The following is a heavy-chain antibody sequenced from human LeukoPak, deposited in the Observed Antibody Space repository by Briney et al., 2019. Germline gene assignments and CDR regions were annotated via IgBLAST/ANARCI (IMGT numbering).Heavy chain of an antibody. CDR1: GFSISNNA. V-gene: IGHV3-30*02. CDR2: IRYDGNNK. CDR3: AKGLGTRYYYYYMDV. J-gene: IGHJ6*03. Sequence: GGSLRLSCAASGFSISNNAMHWVRQAPGRGLEWVAFIRYDGNNKNYADSVKGRFAISRDNSKNTLYLQMNSLRAEDTAVYYCAKGLGTRYYYYYMDVWGKGTTVTVSS. D-gene: IGHD1-1*01.